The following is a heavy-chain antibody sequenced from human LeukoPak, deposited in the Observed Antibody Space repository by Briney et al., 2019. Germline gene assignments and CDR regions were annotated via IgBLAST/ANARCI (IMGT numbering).Heavy chain of an antibody. V-gene: IGHV4-4*07. J-gene: IGHJ4*02. CDR2: MSNSGST. D-gene: IGHD3-22*01. CDR1: GGSISGNY. CDR3: ARASSGSFYYFDY. Sequence: SETLSLTCSVSGGSISGNYWSWIRQPAGKGLEWIGRMSNSGSTNYNPSLKSRVTMSVDTAKNQFSLKLSSVTAADTAVYYCARASSGSFYYFDYWGQGTLVTVSS.